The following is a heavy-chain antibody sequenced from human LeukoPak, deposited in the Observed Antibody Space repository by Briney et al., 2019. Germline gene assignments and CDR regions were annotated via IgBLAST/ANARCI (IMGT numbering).Heavy chain of an antibody. CDR1: GGSISSSVYY. D-gene: IGHD3-16*02. V-gene: IGHV4-39*01. CDR2: IYYSGST. CDR3: ARRGGMITFGGVIVPYYFDY. Sequence: SETLSLTCTVSGGSISSSVYYWGCIRQPPGKGLEWIGTIYYSGSTYYNPSLKSRVTISVDTSKNQFSLKLSSVTAADTAVYYCARRGGMITFGGVIVPYYFDYWGQGTLVTVSS. J-gene: IGHJ4*01.